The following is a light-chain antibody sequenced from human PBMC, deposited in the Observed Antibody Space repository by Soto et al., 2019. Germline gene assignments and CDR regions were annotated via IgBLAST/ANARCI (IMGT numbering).Light chain of an antibody. J-gene: IGKJ1*01. Sequence: EIVLTQSPATLSLSPGERATLSCRASQSVRTSLAWYQQQPGQAPRLLIYDASNKATGIPARFSGSGSGTDFTLTISSLDPKDWAVYYCQQRSNWPGTFGQGTKVEIK. CDR3: QQRSNWPGT. V-gene: IGKV3-11*01. CDR2: DAS. CDR1: QSVRTS.